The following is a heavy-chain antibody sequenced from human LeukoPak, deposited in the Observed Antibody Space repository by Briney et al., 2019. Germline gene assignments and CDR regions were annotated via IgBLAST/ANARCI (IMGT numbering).Heavy chain of an antibody. CDR3: ARACTNCYGRGWLDP. CDR1: GGSFTDYY. Sequence: PSETLSLTCAVYGGSFTDYYWTWIRQPPGKGLEWIGEINHSGSTNYNPSLKSRVTIPVDTSKNQFSLNLNSVTAADTAVYYSARACTNCYGRGWLDPWGQGTLVTVSS. D-gene: IGHD2-2*01. J-gene: IGHJ5*02. V-gene: IGHV4-34*01. CDR2: INHSGST.